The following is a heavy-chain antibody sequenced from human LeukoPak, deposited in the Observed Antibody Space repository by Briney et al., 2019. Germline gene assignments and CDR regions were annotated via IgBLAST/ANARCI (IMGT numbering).Heavy chain of an antibody. V-gene: IGHV5-51*01. CDR1: GYRFTSYW. Sequence: KDGEPLKISCRGSGYRFTSYWIGGVRQMPGKGLEWMGILYPGDSETKYSPSFQGQVTISADKSISTAYLQWSSLKASDTAMYYCAIAYSYDSSGSYSYFEYWGEGTLVTVS. CDR2: LYPGDSET. CDR3: AIAYSYDSSGSYSYFEY. D-gene: IGHD3-22*01. J-gene: IGHJ4*02.